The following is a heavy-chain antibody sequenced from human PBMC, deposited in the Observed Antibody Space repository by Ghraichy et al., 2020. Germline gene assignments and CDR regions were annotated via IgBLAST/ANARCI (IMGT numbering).Heavy chain of an antibody. J-gene: IGHJ5*02. V-gene: IGHV2-5*02. CDR3: AHRPPVWDYVRGSYRYTSWFDP. CDR2: IYWDDDR. CDR1: GFSLSTSGVG. Sequence: SGPTLVKPTQTLTLTCTFSGFSLSTSGVGVGWIRQPPGKALEWLALIYWDDDRRYSPSLQSRLTITRDASENQVVLTMTNMDPVDTATYFCAHRPPVWDYVRGSYRYTSWFDPWGQGTLVTVSS. D-gene: IGHD3-16*02.